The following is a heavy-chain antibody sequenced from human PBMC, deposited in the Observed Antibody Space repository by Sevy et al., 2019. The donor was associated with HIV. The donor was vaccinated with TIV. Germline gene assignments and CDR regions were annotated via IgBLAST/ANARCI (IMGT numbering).Heavy chain of an antibody. Sequence: GGSLRLSCAVSGFTFSNAWMNWVRQAPGTGLQWVGLIKSKIDGETTDYVEPGKGRFTISSDDSTNTLYLQMNSLKTEDTGVYYCATAPGYYDSAPFDYWGPGTLVTVSS. CDR1: GFTFSNAW. V-gene: IGHV3-15*01. CDR3: ATAPGYYDSAPFDY. J-gene: IGHJ4*02. CDR2: IKSKIDGETT. D-gene: IGHD3-22*01.